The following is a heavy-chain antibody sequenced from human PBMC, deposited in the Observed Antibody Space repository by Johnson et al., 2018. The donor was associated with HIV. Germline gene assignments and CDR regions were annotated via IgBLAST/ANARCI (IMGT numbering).Heavy chain of an antibody. CDR1: GFTFRSYS. CDR2: ISYDANNK. D-gene: IGHD1-7*01. J-gene: IGHJ3*02. V-gene: IGHV3-30-3*01. CDR3: ARGGTESVGYHPAAHFLSAFDI. Sequence: QVLLVESGGGVVQPGRSLRLSCAASGFTFRSYSMHWVRQAPGKGLEWVAVISYDANNKYYADSVKGRFTISRDNSKNTLYLQMNSLRAEDTAVYYCARGGTESVGYHPAAHFLSAFDIWGQGTMVTVSS.